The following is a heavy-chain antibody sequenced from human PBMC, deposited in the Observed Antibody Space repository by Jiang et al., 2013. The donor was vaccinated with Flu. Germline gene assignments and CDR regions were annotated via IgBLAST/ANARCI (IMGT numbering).Heavy chain of an antibody. CDR1: GVSISSGAYY. Sequence: PGLVKPSQTLSLTCTVSGVSISSGAYYWTWIRQPPGKGLEWVGYIYYSGSTDYNPSLKSRVSISVDTSKNQFSLKLSSVTAADTAVYYCAIYHSGYYSTGFDYWGQGTLVTVSS. CDR3: AIYHSGYYSTGFDY. D-gene: IGHD3-22*01. CDR2: IYYSGST. V-gene: IGHV4-30-4*01. J-gene: IGHJ4*02.